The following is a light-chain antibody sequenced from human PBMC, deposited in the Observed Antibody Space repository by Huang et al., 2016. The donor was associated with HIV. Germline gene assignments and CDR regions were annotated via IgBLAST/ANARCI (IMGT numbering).Light chain of an antibody. CDR3: QQYNKGPYT. CDR1: QSVSSN. Sequence: EIVMTQSPATLSVSPGERVTLSCRAGQSVSSNLAWYQPRPGQAPRLLIYGTSTRATGIPARFSGSGSGTEFTLTISSLQSEDFAVYYCQQYNKGPYTFGQGTKLEIK. CDR2: GTS. J-gene: IGKJ2*01. V-gene: IGKV3-15*01.